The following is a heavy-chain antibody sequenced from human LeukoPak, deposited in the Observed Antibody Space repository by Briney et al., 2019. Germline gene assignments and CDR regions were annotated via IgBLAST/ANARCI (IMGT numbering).Heavy chain of an antibody. CDR3: ARDLGPYDYGDGKAFDI. CDR2: IYYSGST. V-gene: IGHV4-39*07. CDR1: GGSISSSSYY. D-gene: IGHD4-17*01. Sequence: SETLSLTCTVSGGSISSSSYYWGWIRQPPGKGLERIGSIYYSGSTYYNPSLKSRVTISVDTSKNQFSLKLSSVTAADTAVYYCARDLGPYDYGDGKAFDIWGQGTMVTVSS. J-gene: IGHJ3*02.